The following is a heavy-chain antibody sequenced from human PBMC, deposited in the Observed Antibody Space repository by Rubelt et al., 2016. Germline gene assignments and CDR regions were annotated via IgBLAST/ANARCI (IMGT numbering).Heavy chain of an antibody. Sequence: SYADSVKGRFFISRDNAKNTLYLQMNSLRAEDTALYYCAREETGVMLEDYYYGMDVWGQGTTVTVSS. V-gene: IGHV3-74*01. CDR3: AREETGVMLEDYYYGMDV. D-gene: IGHD2-8*01. J-gene: IGHJ6*02.